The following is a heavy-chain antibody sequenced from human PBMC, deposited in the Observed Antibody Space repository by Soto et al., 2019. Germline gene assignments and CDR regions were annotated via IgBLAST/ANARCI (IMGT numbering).Heavy chain of an antibody. Sequence: EVQVVESGGGLVEPGESLRLSCATSGFDFDVAWLSWVRQAPGKGLEWVGRIKSKNAGGASDYAAFVKGRFTISRDDSKRTLYLQIDSLKTEDTAVYYCTTVTHFNLRAQGILVTVSS. CDR1: GFDFDVAW. J-gene: IGHJ4*02. V-gene: IGHV3-15*07. CDR3: TTVTHFNL. D-gene: IGHD3-16*02. CDR2: IKSKNAGGAS.